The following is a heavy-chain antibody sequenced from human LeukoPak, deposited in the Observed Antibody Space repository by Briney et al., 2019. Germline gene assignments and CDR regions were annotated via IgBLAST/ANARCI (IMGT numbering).Heavy chain of an antibody. D-gene: IGHD6-13*01. V-gene: IGHV1-2*02. CDR3: ARTGYSSSWSLDY. Sequence: GASVKVSCKPSVYTFTAYYMLWVRQAPAQEREGMGWINPNSGGTNYAQKFQGRVTMTRDTSISTAYMELSRLRSDDAAVYYCARTGYSSSWSLDYWGQGTLVTVSS. J-gene: IGHJ4*02. CDR1: VYTFTAYY. CDR2: INPNSGGT.